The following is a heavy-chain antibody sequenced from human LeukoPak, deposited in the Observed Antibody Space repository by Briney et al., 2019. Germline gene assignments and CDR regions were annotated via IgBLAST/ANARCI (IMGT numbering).Heavy chain of an antibody. D-gene: IGHD1-26*01. J-gene: IGHJ4*02. Sequence: GGSLRLSCAASGFTFSSYGMHWVRQAPGKGLEWVAFIRYDGSNKYYADSVKGRFTISRDNSKNTLYLQMNSLRAEDTAVYYCARGVGAIEPLDYWGQGTLVTVSS. CDR2: IRYDGSNK. CDR3: ARGVGAIEPLDY. V-gene: IGHV3-30*02. CDR1: GFTFSSYG.